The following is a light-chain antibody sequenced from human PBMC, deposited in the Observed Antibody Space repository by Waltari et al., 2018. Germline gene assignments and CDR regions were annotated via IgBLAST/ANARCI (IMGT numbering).Light chain of an antibody. CDR1: SGDVGPYNF. J-gene: IGLJ3*02. CDR3: TSFTSRSTWV. Sequence: QSALTQPVSVSESPGQSITISCPGTSGDVGPYNFVSWYQQPPGKAPKLMIYEVSNRPSGVSSRFSASKSGNTASLTISGLQAEDEADYYCTSFTSRSTWVFGGGTKLTVL. CDR2: EVS. V-gene: IGLV2-14*01.